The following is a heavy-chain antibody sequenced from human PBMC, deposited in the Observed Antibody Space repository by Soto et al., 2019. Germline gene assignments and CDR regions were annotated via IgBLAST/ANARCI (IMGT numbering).Heavy chain of an antibody. CDR1: GFPFSIYA. D-gene: IGHD2-2*01. CDR3: AHHQVALDV. CDR2: ISGSGGST. V-gene: IGHV3-23*01. J-gene: IGHJ6*02. Sequence: PGGSLRLSCAASGFPFSIYAMSLVRQAPGKGLEWVSAISGSGGSTYYADSVKGRFTISRDNSKNTLYLQMNSLRAEDTAVYYCAHHQVALDVSGQGTTVTVSS.